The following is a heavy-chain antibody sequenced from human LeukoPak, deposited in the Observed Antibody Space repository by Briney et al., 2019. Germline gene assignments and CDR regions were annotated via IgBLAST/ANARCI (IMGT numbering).Heavy chain of an antibody. V-gene: IGHV3-7*03. CDR3: ARHPEYCSSTSCYYFDY. J-gene: IGHJ4*02. Sequence: GGSLRLSCAASGFTFSSYWMSWVRQAPGKGLEWVANIKQDGSEKYYVDSVKGRFTISRDNAKNSLYLQMNSLRAEDTAVYYCARHPEYCSSTSCYYFDYWGQGTLVTVSS. CDR2: IKQDGSEK. D-gene: IGHD2-2*01. CDR1: GFTFSSYW.